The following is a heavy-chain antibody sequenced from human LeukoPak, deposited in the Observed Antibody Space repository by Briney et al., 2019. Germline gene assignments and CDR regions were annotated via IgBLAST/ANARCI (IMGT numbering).Heavy chain of an antibody. Sequence: PGGSLRLSCAASGFTFSMYGMSWVRLAPGKGLEWVAVISGDGNIMFYGDSVKGRFTISRDNSKNTLYLQMTNLRPEDAAVYSCARAKYYDTTSIREAFDIWGQGTMVTVS. CDR3: ARAKYYDTTSIREAFDI. D-gene: IGHD3-16*01. CDR2: ISGDGNIM. J-gene: IGHJ3*02. CDR1: GFTFSMYG. V-gene: IGHV3-30*03.